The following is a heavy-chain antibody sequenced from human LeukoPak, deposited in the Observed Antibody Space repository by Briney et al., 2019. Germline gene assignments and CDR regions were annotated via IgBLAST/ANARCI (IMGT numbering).Heavy chain of an antibody. CDR2: ISGSGGST. Sequence: PGGSLRLSCAASGFTFSSYAMSWVRQAPGKGLEWVSAISGSGGSTYYADSVKGRFTISRDDSKNTLYLQMNSLRAKDTAVYYCAKVSTYGDDYHDAFDVWGQGTMVTVSS. J-gene: IGHJ3*01. CDR1: GFTFSSYA. V-gene: IGHV3-23*01. CDR3: AKVSTYGDDYHDAFDV. D-gene: IGHD4-17*01.